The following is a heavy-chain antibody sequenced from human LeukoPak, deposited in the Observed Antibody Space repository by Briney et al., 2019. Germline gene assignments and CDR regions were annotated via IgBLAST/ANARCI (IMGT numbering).Heavy chain of an antibody. Sequence: GRSLRLSCAASGFTFSSYGMHWVRQAPGKGLEWVAVISYDGSNKYYADSVKGRFTISRDNSKNTLYLQMNSLRAEDTAVYYCAKDPHYDSPGGQGTMVTVSS. CDR3: AKDPHYDSP. D-gene: IGHD3-22*01. J-gene: IGHJ3*01. CDR1: GFTFSSYG. V-gene: IGHV3-30*18. CDR2: ISYDGSNK.